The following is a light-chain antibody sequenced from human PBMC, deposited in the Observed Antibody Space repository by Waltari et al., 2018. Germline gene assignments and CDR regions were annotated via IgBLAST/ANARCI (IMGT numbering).Light chain of an antibody. CDR1: RGPRSTV. CDR2: VNSDGSH. Sequence: QLVLTQSPSAPASLGASFKLTCTLSRGPRSTVAAGPPQQPEKGPRYWMKVNSDGSHSKGDDIPDRFSGSSSGAERYLTISSLQSEDEADYYCQTGGHGTWVFGGGTKLTVL. CDR3: QTGGHGTWV. J-gene: IGLJ3*02. V-gene: IGLV4-69*01.